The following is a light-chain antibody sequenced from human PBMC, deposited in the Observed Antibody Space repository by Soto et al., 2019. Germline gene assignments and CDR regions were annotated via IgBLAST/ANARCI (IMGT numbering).Light chain of an antibody. CDR2: DVS. V-gene: IGLV2-14*03. CDR3: NSYTSSNTRV. J-gene: IGLJ1*01. Sequence: QSALTQPASVSGSPGQSITISCTGTSSDVGYYNYVSWYQHHPGKAPKLMIYDVSNRPSGVSNRFSGSKSGNTASLTISGLQAEDEADYYCNSYTSSNTRVFGTGTKLTVL. CDR1: SSDVGYYNY.